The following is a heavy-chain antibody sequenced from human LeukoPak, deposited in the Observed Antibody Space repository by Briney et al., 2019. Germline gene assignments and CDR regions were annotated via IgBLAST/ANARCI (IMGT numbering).Heavy chain of an antibody. CDR3: ARDSNYYGSGSYDY. Sequence: GRSLRLSCAASGFTFDDYAMHWVRQAPGKGLEWVSGISWNSGSIGYADSVKGRFTISRDNAKNSLYLQMNSLRAEDTAVYYCARDSNYYGSGSYDYWGQGTLVTVSS. D-gene: IGHD3-10*01. J-gene: IGHJ4*02. CDR1: GFTFDDYA. CDR2: ISWNSGSI. V-gene: IGHV3-9*01.